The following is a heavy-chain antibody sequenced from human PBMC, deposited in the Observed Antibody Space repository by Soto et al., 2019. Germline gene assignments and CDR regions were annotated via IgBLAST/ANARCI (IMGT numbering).Heavy chain of an antibody. CDR2: INHCGST. Sequence: SETLSLTCTVSGGSISSYYWSWIRQPPGKGLEWIGEINHCGSTNYTPSFKSRVTISLDTSKNQFFLKLSSVTAADTALFYFARGVSGYSYGPYYYYYYGMDVWGQGTTVTVSS. CDR3: ARGVSGYSYGPYYYYYYGMDV. CDR1: GGSISSYY. V-gene: IGHV4-34*01. J-gene: IGHJ6*02. D-gene: IGHD5-18*01.